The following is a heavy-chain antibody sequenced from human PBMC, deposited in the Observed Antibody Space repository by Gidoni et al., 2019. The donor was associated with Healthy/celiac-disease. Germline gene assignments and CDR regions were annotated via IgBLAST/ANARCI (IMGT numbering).Heavy chain of an antibody. D-gene: IGHD2-15*01. CDR3: ARKVVVAATPRYYYYYGMDV. CDR2: MNPNSGNT. CDR1: GYTFTSYE. Sequence: QVQLVQSGAEVKKPGASVKVSCKASGYTFTSYEINWVRQATGQGLEWMGWMNPNSGNTGYAQKFQGRVTMTRNTSISTAYMELSSLRSEDTAVYYCARKVVVAATPRYYYYYGMDVWGQGTTVTVSS. J-gene: IGHJ6*02. V-gene: IGHV1-8*01.